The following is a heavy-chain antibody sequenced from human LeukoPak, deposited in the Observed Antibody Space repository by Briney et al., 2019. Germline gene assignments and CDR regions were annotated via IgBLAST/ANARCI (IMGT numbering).Heavy chain of an antibody. CDR3: ARGTYYYGSGSLDY. D-gene: IGHD3-10*01. CDR2: IYTSGST. V-gene: IGHV4-61*02. Sequence: KPSQTLSLTCTVSGGSISSGSYYWSWIRQPAGKELEWIGRIYTSGSTNYNPSLKSRVTISVDTSKNQFSLKLSSVTAADTAVYYCARGTYYYGSGSLDYWGQGTLVTVSS. J-gene: IGHJ4*02. CDR1: GGSISSGSYY.